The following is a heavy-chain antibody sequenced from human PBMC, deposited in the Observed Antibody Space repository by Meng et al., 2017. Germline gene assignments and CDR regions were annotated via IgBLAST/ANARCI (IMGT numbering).Heavy chain of an antibody. D-gene: IGHD3-22*01. CDR3: TTDYDSSGYHMYYFDY. V-gene: IGHV3-9*01. CDR2: ISWNSGSI. Sequence: GGSLRLSCAASGFTFDDYAMHWVRQAPGKGLEWVSGISWNSGSIGYADSVKGRFTISRDNAKNSLYLQMNSLKTEDTAVYYCTTDYDSSGYHMYYFDYWGQGTLVTVSS. J-gene: IGHJ4*02. CDR1: GFTFDDYA.